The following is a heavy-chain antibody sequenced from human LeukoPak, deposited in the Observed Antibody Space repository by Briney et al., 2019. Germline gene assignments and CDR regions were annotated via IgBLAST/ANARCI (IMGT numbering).Heavy chain of an antibody. J-gene: IGHJ4*02. CDR3: TRDLGSSQ. V-gene: IGHV3-15*01. CDR2: IRGKSEGETT. D-gene: IGHD3-10*01. Sequence: PGGSLRVSCAASGFTLSNAWMTWVRQAPGKGLEWVGRIRGKSEGETTDYAAPVKGRFSISRDDPTNTLYLQMNSLKTEDTAVYYCTRDLGSSQWGQGTLVIVSS. CDR1: GFTLSNAW.